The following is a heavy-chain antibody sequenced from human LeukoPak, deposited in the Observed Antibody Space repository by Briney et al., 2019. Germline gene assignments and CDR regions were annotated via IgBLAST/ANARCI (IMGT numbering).Heavy chain of an antibody. V-gene: IGHV3-30*04. CDR2: ISFGGSPT. CDR3: AREGASNGYHYGMDV. CDR1: GFTFSLYN. D-gene: IGHD5-12*01. J-gene: IGHJ6*02. Sequence: GGSLRLSCAGSGFTFSLYNMHWVRQAPGKGLEWVALISFGGSPTYYADSVRGRFSISRDNSKNTLFLQMSSLKAEDTAVYYCAREGASNGYHYGMDVWGQGTTVSVSS.